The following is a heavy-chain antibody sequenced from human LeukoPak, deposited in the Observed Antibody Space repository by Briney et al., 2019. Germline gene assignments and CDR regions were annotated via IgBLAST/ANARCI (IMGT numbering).Heavy chain of an antibody. CDR3: ARLGYCSSTSCPLFDY. V-gene: IGHV1-2*06. J-gene: IGHJ4*02. CDR2: INPNSGGT. D-gene: IGHD2-2*01. Sequence: GASVKVSCKASGYTFTGYYMHWVRQAPGQGLEWMGRINPNSGGTNYAQKFQGRVTMTRDTSISTAYMELSRLRSDDTAVYYCARLGYCSSTSCPLFDYWGQGTLATVSS. CDR1: GYTFTGYY.